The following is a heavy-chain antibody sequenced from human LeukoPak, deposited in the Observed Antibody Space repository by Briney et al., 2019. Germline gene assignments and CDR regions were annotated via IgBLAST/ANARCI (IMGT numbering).Heavy chain of an antibody. V-gene: IGHV4-39*01. CDR2: IYYSGST. CDR1: GGSISSSSYY. CDR3: ARRRRITMVRGVIITREF. D-gene: IGHD3-10*01. Sequence: PSETLSLTCTVSGGSISSSSYYWGWIRQPPGKGLEWIGSIYYSGSTYYNPSLKSRVTISVDTSKNQFSLKPSSVTAADTAVYYCARRRRITMVRGVIITREFWGQGTLVTVSS. J-gene: IGHJ4*02.